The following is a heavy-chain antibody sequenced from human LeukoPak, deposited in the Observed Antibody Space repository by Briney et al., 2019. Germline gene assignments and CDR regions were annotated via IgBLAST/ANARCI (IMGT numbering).Heavy chain of an antibody. D-gene: IGHD6-13*01. CDR3: ARHDSSSRYFDY. CDR1: GGSISSYY. J-gene: IGHJ4*02. CDR2: IYTSGST. Sequence: SETLSLTCTVSGGSISSYYWSWIRQPPGKGLEWIGYIYTSGSTNYNPSLKSRVTISVDTSKNQFSLKLSSVTAADTAVYYCARHDSSSRYFDYWGQGTVVTVSS. V-gene: IGHV4-4*09.